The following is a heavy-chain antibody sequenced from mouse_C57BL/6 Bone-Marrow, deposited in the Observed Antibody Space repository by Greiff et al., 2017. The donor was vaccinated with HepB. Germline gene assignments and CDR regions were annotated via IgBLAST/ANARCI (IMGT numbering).Heavy chain of an antibody. V-gene: IGHV5-4*03. J-gene: IGHJ4*01. CDR2: ISDGGSYT. Sequence: EVMLVESGGGLVKPGGSLKLSCAASGFTFSSYAMSWVRQTPEKRLEWVATISDGGSYTYYPDNVKGRFTISRDNAKNHLYLQMSHLKSEDTAMYYCARVDYYYGSSYGRNYAMDYWGQGTSVTVSS. CDR3: ARVDYYYGSSYGRNYAMDY. CDR1: GFTFSSYA. D-gene: IGHD1-1*01.